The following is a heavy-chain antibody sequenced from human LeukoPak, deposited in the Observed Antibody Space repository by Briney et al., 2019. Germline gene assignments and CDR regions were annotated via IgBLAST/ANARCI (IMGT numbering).Heavy chain of an antibody. D-gene: IGHD2-2*01. CDR1: GFTFSNYA. CDR2: ISNDGSIN. Sequence: GGSLRLSCAASGFTFSNYAMHWVRQAPGKGLEWVAIISNDGSINYYADSVKGRFTISRDNSENTLYLQMNSLRAEDTAVYYCAREDCSSTSCYDPSVSDYWGQGTLVTVSS. CDR3: AREDCSSTSCYDPSVSDY. V-gene: IGHV3-30-3*01. J-gene: IGHJ4*02.